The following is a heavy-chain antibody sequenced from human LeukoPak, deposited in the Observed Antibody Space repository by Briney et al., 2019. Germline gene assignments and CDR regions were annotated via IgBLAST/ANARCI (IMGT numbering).Heavy chain of an antibody. J-gene: IGHJ4*02. Sequence: GGSLRLSCAVSGITLSNYGMSWVRQAPGKGLEWVAGISDSGGRTNYADSVKGRFTISRDNPKNTLFLQMNSLRAEDTAVYYCARAMIVVGYYFDYWGQGTLVTVSS. CDR2: ISDSGGRT. V-gene: IGHV3-23*01. D-gene: IGHD3-22*01. CDR3: ARAMIVVGYYFDY. CDR1: GITLSNYG.